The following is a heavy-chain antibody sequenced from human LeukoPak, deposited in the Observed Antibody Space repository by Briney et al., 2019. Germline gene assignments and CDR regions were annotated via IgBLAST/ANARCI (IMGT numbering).Heavy chain of an antibody. CDR1: GFTVSSTY. CDR2: IYRGGDT. D-gene: IGHD2-2*01. Sequence: PGGPLRLSCAASGFTVSSTYMAWVRQAPGKGLEWVSVIYRGGDTYYADSVKGRFTISRDNSKNTVYLQMNSLRAEDTAMYYCARGYCSSTNCPWNFDYWGQGTLVTVSS. V-gene: IGHV3-53*01. CDR3: ARGYCSSTNCPWNFDY. J-gene: IGHJ4*02.